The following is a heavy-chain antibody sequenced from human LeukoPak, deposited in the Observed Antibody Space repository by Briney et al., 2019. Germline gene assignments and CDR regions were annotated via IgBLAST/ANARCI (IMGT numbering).Heavy chain of an antibody. D-gene: IGHD6-13*01. Sequence: ASVKVSCKASGYTFTGYYMHWVRQAPGHGLEWMGWISAYNGNTNYAQKLQGRVTMTTDTSTSTAYMELRSLRSDDTAVYYCAREPAAGTSLYYYYGMDVWGQGTTVTVSS. J-gene: IGHJ6*02. V-gene: IGHV1-18*04. CDR3: AREPAAGTSLYYYYGMDV. CDR1: GYTFTGYY. CDR2: ISAYNGNT.